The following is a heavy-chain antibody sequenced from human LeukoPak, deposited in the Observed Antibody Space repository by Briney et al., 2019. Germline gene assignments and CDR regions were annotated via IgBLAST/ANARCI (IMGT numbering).Heavy chain of an antibody. CDR1: GGSISSYY. CDR2: IYYSGST. V-gene: IGHV4-59*12. D-gene: IGHD3-3*01. CDR3: ARSGYDFWSGYLRAFDY. Sequence: SETLSLTCTVSGGSISSYYWSWIRQPPGKGLEWIGYIYYSGSTNYNPSLKSRVTISVDTSKNQFSLKLSSVTAADTAVYYCARSGYDFWSGYLRAFDYWGQGTLVTVSS. J-gene: IGHJ4*02.